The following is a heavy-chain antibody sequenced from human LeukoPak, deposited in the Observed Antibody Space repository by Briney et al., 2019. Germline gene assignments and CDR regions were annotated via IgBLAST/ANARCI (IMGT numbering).Heavy chain of an antibody. J-gene: IGHJ5*02. D-gene: IGHD6-19*01. Sequence: GGSLRLSCAASGFAFSSYAMHWVRQAPGKGLEWVAVISYDGSNKYYADSVKGRFTISRDNAKNSLYLQMNSLRAEDTAVYYCARVAAVAGLYNWFDPWGQGTLVTVSS. CDR2: ISYDGSNK. CDR3: ARVAAVAGLYNWFDP. CDR1: GFAFSSYA. V-gene: IGHV3-30*04.